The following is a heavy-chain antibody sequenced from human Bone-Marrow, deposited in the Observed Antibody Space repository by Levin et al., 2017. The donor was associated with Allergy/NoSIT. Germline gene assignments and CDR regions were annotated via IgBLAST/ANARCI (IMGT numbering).Heavy chain of an antibody. V-gene: IGHV4-39*01. Sequence: SETLSLTCTVSGGSIRSSTYYWGWIRQPPGKGLEWIGNVYYSASTYYNPSLKSRVTVSVDTSKNQFSLKLSSVTAADTAVYYCASWDDGYFDYWGQGTLVTVSS. J-gene: IGHJ4*02. CDR1: GGSIRSSTYY. CDR3: ASWDDGYFDY. D-gene: IGHD1-26*01. CDR2: VYYSAST.